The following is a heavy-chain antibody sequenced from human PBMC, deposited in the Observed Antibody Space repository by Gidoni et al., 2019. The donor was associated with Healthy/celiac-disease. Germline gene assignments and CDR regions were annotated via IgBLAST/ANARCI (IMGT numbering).Heavy chain of an antibody. CDR1: GYTFTGYY. CDR2: INPNSGGT. Sequence: QVQLVQSGAEVKKPGASVKVSCKASGYTFTGYYMHWVRQAPGQGLEWMGWINPNSGGTNYAQKFQGWVTMTRDTSISTAYMELSRLRSDDTAVYYCARGSLAVAGTGAFDIWGQGTMVTVSS. D-gene: IGHD6-19*01. J-gene: IGHJ3*02. CDR3: ARGSLAVAGTGAFDI. V-gene: IGHV1-2*04.